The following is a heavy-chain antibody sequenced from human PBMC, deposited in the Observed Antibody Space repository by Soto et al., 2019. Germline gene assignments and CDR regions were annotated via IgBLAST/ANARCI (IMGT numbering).Heavy chain of an antibody. CDR1: GFTCSNFA. V-gene: IGHV3-23*01. CDR3: AKATNAWTYDVDY. D-gene: IGHD1-1*01. CDR2: LSGIRDTT. J-gene: IGHJ4*02. Sequence: EVQLLESGGDLVQPGGSLRLSCAASGFTCSNFAMTWVRQAPGKGLEWVSALSGIRDTTNYADSVKGRFAISRDNSKTTRYLKMNSLRPEDTAVYYCAKATNAWTYDVDYWGQGTPVTVSS.